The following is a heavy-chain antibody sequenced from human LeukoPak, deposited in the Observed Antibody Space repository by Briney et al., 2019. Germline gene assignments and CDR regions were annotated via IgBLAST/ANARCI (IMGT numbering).Heavy chain of an antibody. CDR2: ISGSGGST. V-gene: IGHV3-23*01. CDR3: AREQWHYYDSSGYYQI. D-gene: IGHD3-22*01. CDR1: GFTFSSYA. J-gene: IGHJ4*02. Sequence: GGSLRLSCAASGFTFSSYAMSWVRQAPGKGLKWVSAISGSGGSTYYADSVKGRFTISRDNSKNTLYLQMNSLRAEDTAVYYCAREQWHYYDSSGYYQIWGQGTLVTVSS.